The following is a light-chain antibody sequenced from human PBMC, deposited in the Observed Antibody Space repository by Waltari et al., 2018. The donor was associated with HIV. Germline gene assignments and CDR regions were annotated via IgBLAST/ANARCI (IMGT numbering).Light chain of an antibody. CDR1: SSDVGDYDL. CDR3: CAHAGSDTYV. J-gene: IGLJ1*01. Sequence: QSALTQPASLSGSPGQSITISCTGTSSDVGDYDLVSWYQRHSGKAPKLMIYEVSKWPSGVSNRFSGSKSGNTASLTISGLQAEDEADYYCCAHAGSDTYVFGTGTKVSVL. V-gene: IGLV2-23*02. CDR2: EVS.